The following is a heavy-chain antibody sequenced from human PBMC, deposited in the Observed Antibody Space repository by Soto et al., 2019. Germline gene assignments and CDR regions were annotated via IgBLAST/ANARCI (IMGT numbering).Heavy chain of an antibody. CDR2: IYPGDSDT. D-gene: IGHD2-2*01. Sequence: GESLKISCKGSGYSFTSYWIGWVRQMPGKGLEWMGIIYPGDSDTRYSPSFQGQVTISADKSISTVYLQWSSLKASDTAMYYCARFNGSTICYHPGGCWFDPWGQGTLVTVSS. V-gene: IGHV5-51*01. CDR1: GYSFTSYW. J-gene: IGHJ5*02. CDR3: ARFNGSTICYHPGGCWFDP.